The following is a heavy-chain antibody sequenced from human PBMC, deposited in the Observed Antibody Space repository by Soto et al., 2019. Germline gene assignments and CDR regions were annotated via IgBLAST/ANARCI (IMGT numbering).Heavy chain of an antibody. Sequence: SVKVSCKASGGTFSSYAISWVRQAPGQGLEWMGGIIPIFGTANYAQKFQGGVTITADESTSTAYMELSSLRSEDTAVYYCASFGHDILTGFDYWGQGTLVTVSS. CDR1: GGTFSSYA. D-gene: IGHD3-9*01. V-gene: IGHV1-69*13. J-gene: IGHJ4*02. CDR3: ASFGHDILTGFDY. CDR2: IIPIFGTA.